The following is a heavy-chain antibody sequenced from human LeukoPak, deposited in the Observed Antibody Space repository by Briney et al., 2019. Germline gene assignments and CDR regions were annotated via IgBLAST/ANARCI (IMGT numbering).Heavy chain of an antibody. CDR1: GFTFSRYS. D-gene: IGHD5-12*01. CDR3: ARDLDGYRSGNGA. CDR2: ISSDSSYI. Sequence: GGSLRLSCAASGFTFSRYSMNWVRQAPGKGLEWVSLISSDSSYIYYADSVKGRFTISRDNAKNSLYLQMNSLRAEDTAVYYCARDLDGYRSGNGAWGQGTLVTVSS. V-gene: IGHV3-21*01. J-gene: IGHJ5*02.